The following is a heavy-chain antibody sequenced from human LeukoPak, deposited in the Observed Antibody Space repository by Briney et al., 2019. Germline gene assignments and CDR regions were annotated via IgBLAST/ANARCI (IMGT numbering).Heavy chain of an antibody. CDR2: IIPILGIA. V-gene: IGHV1-69*04. Sequence: SVKVSCKASGGTFSSYAISWVRQAPGQGLGWMGRIIPILGIANYAQKFQGRVTITADKSTSTAYMELSSLRSEDTAVYYCAREGDEATDPWGQGTPVTVSS. CDR3: AREGDEATDP. J-gene: IGHJ5*02. CDR1: GGTFSSYA.